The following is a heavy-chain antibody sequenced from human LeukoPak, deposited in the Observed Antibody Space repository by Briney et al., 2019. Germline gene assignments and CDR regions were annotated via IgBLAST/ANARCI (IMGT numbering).Heavy chain of an antibody. CDR2: INPDSGGT. D-gene: IGHD4-23*01. V-gene: IGHV1-2*02. J-gene: IGHJ6*02. CDR3: ARDTVVMSTPYYYYYGMDV. CDR1: GYTFTGYY. Sequence: ASVKVSCKASGYTFTGYYIHWVRQAPGQGHEWMGWINPDSGGTNSAQNFQGRVTMTRDTSISTAYMELNRLRSDDTAVYYCARDTVVMSTPYYYYYGMDVWGQGTTVTVSS.